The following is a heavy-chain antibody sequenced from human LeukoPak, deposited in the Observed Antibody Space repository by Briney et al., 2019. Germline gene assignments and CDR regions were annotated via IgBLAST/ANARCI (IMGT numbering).Heavy chain of an antibody. CDR3: ARHLGYCSGGSCYSDPWFDP. J-gene: IGHJ5*02. D-gene: IGHD2-15*01. CDR1: GGSISSSSYY. CDR2: IYYSGST. V-gene: IGHV4-39*01. Sequence: PSETLSLTCTVSGGSISSSSYYWGWIRQPPGKGLEWIGSIYYSGSTYYNPSLKSRVTISVDTSKNQFSLKLSSVTAADTAVYYCARHLGYCSGGSCYSDPWFDPWGQGTLVTVSS.